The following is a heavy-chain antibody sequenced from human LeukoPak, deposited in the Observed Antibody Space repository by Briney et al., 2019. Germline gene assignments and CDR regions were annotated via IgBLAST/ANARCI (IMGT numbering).Heavy chain of an antibody. V-gene: IGHV3-23*01. CDR2: ISDTYSAT. J-gene: IGHJ4*02. Sequence: GGSLRLSCAASGFTFSKYAMPCVRQAPGKGLEWVSSISDTYSATYYTDSVKGRFTISRDNSKNTVYLQLNNLRAEDTAVYFCVRHDSFIPFWGQGTLVTVSS. D-gene: IGHD5-18*01. CDR3: VRHDSFIPF. CDR1: GFTFSKYA.